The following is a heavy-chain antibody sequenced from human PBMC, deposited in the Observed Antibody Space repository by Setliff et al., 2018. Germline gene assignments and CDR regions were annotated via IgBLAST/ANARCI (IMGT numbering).Heavy chain of an antibody. Sequence: SETLSLTCTVSGGSISSSSYYWGWIRQPPGKGLEWIGSIYYSGSTYYNPSLKSRVTVSVDTSKNQFSLKLSSVTAADTAVYYCARDRQYCSSPTCYSSYFYYYGMDVWGQGTTVTVSS. V-gene: IGHV4-39*02. J-gene: IGHJ6*02. CDR1: GGSISSSSYY. CDR3: ARDRQYCSSPTCYSSYFYYYGMDV. CDR2: IYYSGST. D-gene: IGHD2-2*02.